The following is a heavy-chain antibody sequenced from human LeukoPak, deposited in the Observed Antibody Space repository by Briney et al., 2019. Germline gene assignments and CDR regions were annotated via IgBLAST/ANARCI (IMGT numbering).Heavy chain of an antibody. V-gene: IGHV3-23*01. CDR2: ISGSGGST. CDR3: AKEVVAARRYYYYGMDV. D-gene: IGHD6-6*01. CDR1: GFTFSSYA. J-gene: IGHJ6*02. Sequence: GGSLRLSCAASGFTFSSYAMSRVRQAPGKGLEWVSAISGSGGSTYYADSVKGRFTISRDNSKNTLYLQMNSLRAEDTAVYYCAKEVVAARRYYYYGMDVWGQGTTVTVSS.